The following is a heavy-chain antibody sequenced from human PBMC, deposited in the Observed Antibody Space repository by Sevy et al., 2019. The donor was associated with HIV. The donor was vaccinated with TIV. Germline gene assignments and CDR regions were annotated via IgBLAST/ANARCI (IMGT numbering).Heavy chain of an antibody. Sequence: ASVKVSCKASGGTFSSYAISWVRQAPGQGLEWMGGIIPIFGTANYAQKFQGRVTITADESTSTAYMELSSLRSEDTAVYYCARLREFSASAPKELGYCSGGSCYYWFDPWGQGTLVTVSS. CDR1: GGTFSSYA. D-gene: IGHD2-15*01. CDR2: IIPIFGTA. J-gene: IGHJ5*02. CDR3: ARLREFSASAPKELGYCSGGSCYYWFDP. V-gene: IGHV1-69*13.